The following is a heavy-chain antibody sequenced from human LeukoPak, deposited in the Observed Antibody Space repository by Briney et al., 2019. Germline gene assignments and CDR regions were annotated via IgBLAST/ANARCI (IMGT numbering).Heavy chain of an antibody. CDR3: ARAPDLYGGPDY. D-gene: IGHD2/OR15-2a*01. Sequence: PSETLSLTCTVSGGSISSYYWSWIRQPPGKGLEWIGYIYYSGSTNYNPSLKSRDTISVDTSKNQFSLKLSSVTAADTAVYYCARAPDLYGGPDYWGQGTLVTVSS. J-gene: IGHJ4*02. CDR2: IYYSGST. V-gene: IGHV4-59*01. CDR1: GGSISSYY.